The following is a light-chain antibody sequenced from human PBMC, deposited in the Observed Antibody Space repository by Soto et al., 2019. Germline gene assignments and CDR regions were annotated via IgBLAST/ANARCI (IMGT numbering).Light chain of an antibody. Sequence: DIQLTQSPSFLSASVADRVTITCRASQGISSYLAWYQQKPGKAPKLLIYGASTLQSGVPSRFSGRGSGTEFTLTISSVQPDDFATYYCQHYNSYSEAFGQGTKVDI. J-gene: IGKJ1*01. CDR1: QGISSY. V-gene: IGKV1-9*01. CDR3: QHYNSYSEA. CDR2: GAS.